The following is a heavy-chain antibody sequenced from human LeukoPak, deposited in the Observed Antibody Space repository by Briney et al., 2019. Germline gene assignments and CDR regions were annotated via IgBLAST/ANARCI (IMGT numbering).Heavy chain of an antibody. D-gene: IGHD3-3*01. J-gene: IGHJ1*01. V-gene: IGHV3-30-3*01. CDR3: ARDHFNYDQAFQH. Sequence: GGSLRLSCAASGFTFSSYAMHWVRQAPGKGLEWVAVISYDGSNKYYADSVKGRFTISRDNSKNTLYLQMNSLRAEDTAVYYCARDHFNYDQAFQHWGQGTLVTVSS. CDR1: GFTFSSYA. CDR2: ISYDGSNK.